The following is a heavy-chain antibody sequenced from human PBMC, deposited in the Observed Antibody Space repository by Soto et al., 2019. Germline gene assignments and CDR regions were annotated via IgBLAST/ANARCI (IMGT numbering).Heavy chain of an antibody. CDR3: ARAEVGAMPGNWFDP. CDR1: GFTFSSYG. V-gene: IGHV3-33*01. Sequence: QVQLVESGGGVVQPGRSLRLSCAASGFTFSSYGMHWVRQAPGKGLEWVAVIWYDGSNKYYADSVKGRFTISRDNSKNTLYLQMNSLRAEDTAVYYCARAEVGAMPGNWFDPWGQGTLVTVSS. CDR2: IWYDGSNK. J-gene: IGHJ5*02. D-gene: IGHD1-26*01.